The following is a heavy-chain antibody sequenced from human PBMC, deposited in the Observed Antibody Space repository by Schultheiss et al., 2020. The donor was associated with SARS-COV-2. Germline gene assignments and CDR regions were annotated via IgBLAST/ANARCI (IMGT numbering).Heavy chain of an antibody. CDR2: ISGSGAGT. J-gene: IGHJ6*02. D-gene: IGHD6-19*01. CDR3: ASTYSSGWALRYYGMDV. CDR1: GFTFSSYA. V-gene: IGHV3-23*01. Sequence: GGSLRLSCAASGFTFSSYAMSWVRQAPGKGLEWVSAISGSGAGTYYADSVKGRFTISRDNSKNTLYLQMNSLRAEDTAVYYCASTYSSGWALRYYGMDVWGQGTTVTVSS.